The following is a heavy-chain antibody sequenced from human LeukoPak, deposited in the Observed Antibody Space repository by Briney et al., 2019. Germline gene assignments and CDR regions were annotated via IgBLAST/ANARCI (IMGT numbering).Heavy chain of an antibody. Sequence: PGGSLRLSCAASGFIVSSTYMNWVRQAPGKGLEWISVINSGGTTYYADSVKGRFTISRDDSNNMSFLQMNSLRAEDTALYYCAKMDSDYYIDFWGQGTLVTVSS. CDR2: INSGGTT. V-gene: IGHV3-53*01. CDR1: GFIVSSTY. D-gene: IGHD3/OR15-3a*01. J-gene: IGHJ4*02. CDR3: AKMDSDYYIDF.